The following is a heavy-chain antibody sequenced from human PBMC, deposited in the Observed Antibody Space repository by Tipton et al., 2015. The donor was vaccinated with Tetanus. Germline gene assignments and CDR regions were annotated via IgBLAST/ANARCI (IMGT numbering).Heavy chain of an antibody. V-gene: IGHV4-59*01. CDR3: AGYRVGWGGRGY. CDR2: IYYSGST. CDR1: GGSISSYY. Sequence: LRLSCTVSGGSISSYYWSWIRQPPGKGLEWIGYIYYSGSTNYNPSLKSRVTISVDASRNQFSLTLNSVTAADTAVYFCAGYRVGWGGRGYWGQGTLVTVSS. J-gene: IGHJ4*02. D-gene: IGHD5-24*01.